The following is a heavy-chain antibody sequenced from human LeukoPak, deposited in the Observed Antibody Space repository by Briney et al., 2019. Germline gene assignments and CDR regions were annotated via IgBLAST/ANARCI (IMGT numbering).Heavy chain of an antibody. V-gene: IGHV7-4-1*02. Sequence: HGASVKVSCKASGYPFSAHFLNWVRQAPGQGLEWMGNIDTTTGNPRYAQDFTGRFVFSLDTSVSTAYLQITSLKADDTAAYYCVGGTPTPGMDYWGHGTQVTVSS. CDR3: VGGTPTPGMDY. D-gene: IGHD1-1*01. CDR1: GYPFSAHF. J-gene: IGHJ4*01. CDR2: IDTTTGNP.